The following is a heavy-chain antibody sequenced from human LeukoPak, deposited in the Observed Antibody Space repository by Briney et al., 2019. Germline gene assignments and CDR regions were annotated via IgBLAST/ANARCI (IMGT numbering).Heavy chain of an antibody. Sequence: SETLSLTCTVSGGSISGSTHHWGWIRQPPGKGLEWIGSIFHSGHTYYNPSLKSRVIIAVDTSKNQFSLKLSSVTAADTAVYYCASLRERSYYARGFDYWGQGTLVTVSS. CDR2: IFHSGHT. CDR3: ASLRERSYYARGFDY. V-gene: IGHV4-39*01. D-gene: IGHD1-26*01. J-gene: IGHJ4*02. CDR1: GGSISGSTHH.